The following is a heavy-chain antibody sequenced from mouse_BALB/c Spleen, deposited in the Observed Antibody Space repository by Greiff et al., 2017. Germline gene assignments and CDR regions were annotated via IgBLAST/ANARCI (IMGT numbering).Heavy chain of an antibody. V-gene: IGHV1-77*01. Sequence: QVQLQQSGAELARPGASVKLSCKASGYTFTDYYINWVKQRTGQGLEWIGELYPGSGNTYYNEKFKGKATLTADKSSSTAYMQLSSLTSEDSAVYFCARSGGPYAMDYWGQGTSVTVSS. CDR2: LYPGSGNT. J-gene: IGHJ4*01. D-gene: IGHD3-1*01. CDR3: ARSGGPYAMDY. CDR1: GYTFTDYY.